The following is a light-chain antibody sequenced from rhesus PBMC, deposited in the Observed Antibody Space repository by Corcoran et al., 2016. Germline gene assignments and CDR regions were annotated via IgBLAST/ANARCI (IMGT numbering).Light chain of an antibody. CDR2: GES. CDR3: QQSSDFWT. CDR1: QSVGSY. V-gene: IGKV3-24*04. J-gene: IGKJ1*01. Sequence: ETVVTQSPATLALSPGERATLSCRASQSVGSYLAWYQQKPGQAPRLLIYGESSRATGIPDRFRGRGSGTDVTLTISSLEPEDVGVYYCQQSSDFWTFGQGTKVEIK.